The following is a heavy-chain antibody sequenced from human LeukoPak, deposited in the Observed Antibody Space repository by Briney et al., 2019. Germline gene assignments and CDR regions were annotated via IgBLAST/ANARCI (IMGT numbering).Heavy chain of an antibody. D-gene: IGHD3-16*01. J-gene: IGHJ4*02. CDR1: GGSISSYS. CDR2: IYTSGST. Sequence: SETLSLTCTVSGGSISSYSGSWIRRPAGKGLEWIGRIYTSGSTNYNPSLKSRVTISVDKSNNQFSLRLSSVTAADTAVYYCAREDYVWGSYCFDYWGQGTLVTVSS. CDR3: AREDYVWGSYCFDY. V-gene: IGHV4-4*07.